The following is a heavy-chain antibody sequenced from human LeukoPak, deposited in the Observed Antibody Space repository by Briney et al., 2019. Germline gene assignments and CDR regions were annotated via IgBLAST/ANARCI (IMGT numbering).Heavy chain of an antibody. J-gene: IGHJ3*02. Sequence: ASVKVSCKASGYTFTSYGISWVRQAPGQGLEWMGWISAYNGNINYAQKLQGRVTMTTDTSTSTAYMELRSLRSDDTAVYYCARDQRSLPQLGAFDIWGQGTMVTVSS. CDR1: GYTFTSYG. D-gene: IGHD6-6*01. CDR3: ARDQRSLPQLGAFDI. CDR2: ISAYNGNI. V-gene: IGHV1-18*01.